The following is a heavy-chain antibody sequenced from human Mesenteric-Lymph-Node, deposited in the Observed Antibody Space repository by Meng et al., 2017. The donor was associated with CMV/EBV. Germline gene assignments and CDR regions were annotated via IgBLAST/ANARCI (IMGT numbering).Heavy chain of an antibody. Sequence: GESLKISCAASGFTFSSYSMDWVRQAPGKGLEWVSSITSSSGYMYYADSVKGRFTISRDNSKNTLYLQMNSLRAEDTAVYYCAKDKITMVRGVYGMDVWGQGTTVTVSS. J-gene: IGHJ6*02. CDR2: ITSSSGYM. CDR3: AKDKITMVRGVYGMDV. CDR1: GFTFSSYS. V-gene: IGHV3-21*01. D-gene: IGHD3-10*01.